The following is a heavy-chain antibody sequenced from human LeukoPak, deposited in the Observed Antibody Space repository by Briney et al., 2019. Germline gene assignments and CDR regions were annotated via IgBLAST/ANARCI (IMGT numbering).Heavy chain of an antibody. CDR1: GYSFTDYY. CDR3: ATTVTTGRGYSYYGISV. Sequence: ASVKVSCKASGYSFTDYYIHWVRQAPGQGLEWMGWINPSSGGTNYAQNFQGRVSMTRDTSISTAYMELSRLRSDDTAVYYCATTVTTGRGYSYYGISVWGQGTTVTVSS. CDR2: INPSSGGT. V-gene: IGHV1-2*02. D-gene: IGHD4-11*01. J-gene: IGHJ6*02.